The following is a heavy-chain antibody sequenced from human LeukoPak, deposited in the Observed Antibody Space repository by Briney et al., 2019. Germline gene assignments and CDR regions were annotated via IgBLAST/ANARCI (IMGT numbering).Heavy chain of an antibody. CDR3: AKVGVGYCSGGTCLNWFDP. V-gene: IGHV3-23*01. Sequence: PGGSLRLSCAASGFTFSIYAMTWVRQSPGKGLGWVSSISGSGDSTYYVDSVKGRFTISRDNSKTTLYLQMNSLRVEDTAAYYCAKVGVGYCSGGTCLNWFDPWGQGTLVTVSS. CDR1: GFTFSIYA. CDR2: ISGSGDST. D-gene: IGHD2-15*01. J-gene: IGHJ5*02.